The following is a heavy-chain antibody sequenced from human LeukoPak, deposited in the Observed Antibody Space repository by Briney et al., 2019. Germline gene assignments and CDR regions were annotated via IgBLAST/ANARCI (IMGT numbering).Heavy chain of an antibody. J-gene: IGHJ5*02. CDR3: AKSGDYDYGDSSGFDP. Sequence: GGSLRLSCAASGFTFSSYSMTWVRQAPGKGLEWVSSISSSGNYIYSADSVKGRFTISRDNAKNSLYLQVNSLRAADTALYYCAKSGDYDYGDSSGFDPWGQGTLVTVSS. CDR1: GFTFSSYS. CDR2: ISSSGNYI. D-gene: IGHD4-17*01. V-gene: IGHV3-21*04.